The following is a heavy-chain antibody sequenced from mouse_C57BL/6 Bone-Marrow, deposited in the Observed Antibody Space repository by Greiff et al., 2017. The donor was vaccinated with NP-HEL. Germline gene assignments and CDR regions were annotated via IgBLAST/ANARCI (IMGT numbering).Heavy chain of an antibody. Sequence: EVKLMESGGDLVKPGGSLKLSCAASGFTFSSYGMSWVRQTPDKRLEWVATISSGGSYTYYPDSVKGRFTISRDNAKNTLYLQMSSLKSEDTAMYYSAREDSVSPWFAYRGQESLVTVSA. D-gene: IGHD6-1*01. J-gene: IGHJ3*01. CDR3: AREDSVSPWFAY. V-gene: IGHV5-6*01. CDR1: GFTFSSYG. CDR2: ISSGGSYT.